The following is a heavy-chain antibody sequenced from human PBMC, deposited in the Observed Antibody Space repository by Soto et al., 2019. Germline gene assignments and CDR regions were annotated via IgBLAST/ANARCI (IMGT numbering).Heavy chain of an antibody. CDR1: GGPFSSYT. D-gene: IGHD3-3*01. J-gene: IGHJ6*03. CDR2: IIPILGIA. CDR3: ARGRYDFGYMDV. V-gene: IGHV1-69*02. Sequence: SVKVPRKASGGPFSSYTISWVRQAPGQGLEWMGRIIPILGIANYAQKFQGRVTITADKSTSTAYMELSSLRSEDTAVYYCARGRYDFGYMDVWGKGTTVTVSS.